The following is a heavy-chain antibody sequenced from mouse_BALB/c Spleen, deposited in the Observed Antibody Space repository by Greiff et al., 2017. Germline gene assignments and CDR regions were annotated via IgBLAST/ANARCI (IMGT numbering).Heavy chain of an antibody. Sequence: QVQLKQSGAELVRPGSSVKISCKASGYAFSSYWMHWVKQRPGQGLEWIGYINPSTGYTEYNQKFKDKATLTADKSSSTAYMQLSSLTSEDSAVYYCARSRYYFDYWGQGTTLTVSS. CDR1: GYAFSSYW. J-gene: IGHJ2*01. CDR2: INPSTGYT. V-gene: IGHV1-4*01. CDR3: ARSRYYFDY.